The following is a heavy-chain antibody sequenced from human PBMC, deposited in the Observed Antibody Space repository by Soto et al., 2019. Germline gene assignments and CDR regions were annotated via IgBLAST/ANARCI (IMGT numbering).Heavy chain of an antibody. CDR3: NKPGVPPRAAAARYGMDV. CDR1: GFTFINAW. V-gene: IGHV3-15*07. Sequence: EVQLVESGGGVVKPGGSLRLSCAASGFTFINAWMNWVRQAPGKGLEWVGRIKSKTDGGTTDYAAPVKCRFTISRDDSKNTLYLQMNSLKTEDTAVYDCNKPGVPPRAAAARYGMDVWGQGTTVTVSS. D-gene: IGHD6-13*01. CDR2: IKSKTDGGTT. J-gene: IGHJ6*02.